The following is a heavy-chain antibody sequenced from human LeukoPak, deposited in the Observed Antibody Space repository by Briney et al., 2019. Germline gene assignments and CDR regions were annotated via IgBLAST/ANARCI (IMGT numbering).Heavy chain of an antibody. CDR2: IYTSGST. CDR1: GGSISSGSYY. V-gene: IGHV4-61*02. CDR3: ASSDFWSGYYTRFDY. Sequence: SETLSLTCTVSGGSISSGSYYWSWIRQPAGKGLEWIGRIYTSGSTNYNPSLKSRVTISVDTSKNQFSLKLSSVTAADTAVYCCASSDFWSGYYTRFDYWGQGTLVTVSS. D-gene: IGHD3-3*01. J-gene: IGHJ4*02.